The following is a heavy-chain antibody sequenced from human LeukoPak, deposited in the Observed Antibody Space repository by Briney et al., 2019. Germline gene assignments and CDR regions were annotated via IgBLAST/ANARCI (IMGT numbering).Heavy chain of an antibody. CDR2: IIPILGIA. V-gene: IGHV1-69*04. CDR3: ARMEDCSSTSCSPGWFDP. D-gene: IGHD2-2*01. J-gene: IGHJ5*02. Sequence: SVKVSCKASGGTFSSYAISWVRQAPGQGLEWMGRIIPILGIANYAQKFQGRVTTTADKSTSTAYMELSSLRSEDTAVYYCARMEDCSSTSCSPGWFDPWGQGTLVTVSS. CDR1: GGTFSSYA.